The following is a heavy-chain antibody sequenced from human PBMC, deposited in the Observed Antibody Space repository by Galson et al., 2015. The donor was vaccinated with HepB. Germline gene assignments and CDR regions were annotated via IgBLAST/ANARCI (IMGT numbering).Heavy chain of an antibody. CDR2: MNPNSGNT. Sequence: SVKVSCKASGYTFTSYDINWVRQATGQGLEWMGWMNPNSGNTGYAQKFQGRVTMTRNTSISTAYMELSSLRSEDTAVYYCARDSESYDFWSGYYYRPASRLDAFDIWGQGTMVTVSP. D-gene: IGHD3-3*01. CDR3: ARDSESYDFWSGYYYRPASRLDAFDI. V-gene: IGHV1-8*01. J-gene: IGHJ3*02. CDR1: GYTFTSYD.